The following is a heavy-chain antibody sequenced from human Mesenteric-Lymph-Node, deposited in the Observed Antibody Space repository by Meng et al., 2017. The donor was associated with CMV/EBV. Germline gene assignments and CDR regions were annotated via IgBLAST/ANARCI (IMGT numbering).Heavy chain of an antibody. Sequence: GESLKISCAASGFTFSSYAMSWVRQAPGKGLEWVSVIYSGGSSTYYADSVKGRFTISRDNSKNTLYLQMNSLRAEDTAVYSCAKAARFLEWFSPLDPWGQGTLVTVS. CDR3: AKAARFLEWFSPLDP. V-gene: IGHV3-23*03. D-gene: IGHD3-3*01. CDR1: GFTFSSYA. CDR2: IYSGGSST. J-gene: IGHJ5*02.